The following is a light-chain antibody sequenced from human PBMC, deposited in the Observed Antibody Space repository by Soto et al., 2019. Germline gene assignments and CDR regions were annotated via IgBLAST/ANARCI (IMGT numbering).Light chain of an antibody. Sequence: AIQMTQSPSSLAGSVGDRLTITCRASQDIGNDLGWYQQKPGKAPKLLIYAASSLQSGVSSRFSGSGSGTEFTLTISSLQPEDFATYYCLQVFYFPRAFGQGPKVDIK. CDR2: AAS. V-gene: IGKV1-6*02. CDR1: QDIGND. J-gene: IGKJ1*01. CDR3: LQVFYFPRA.